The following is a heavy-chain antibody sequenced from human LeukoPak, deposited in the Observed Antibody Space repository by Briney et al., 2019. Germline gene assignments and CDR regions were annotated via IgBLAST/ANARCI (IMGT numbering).Heavy chain of an antibody. Sequence: ASVKVSCKVSGYTFTGYYMHWVRQAPGQGLEWMGWINPNSGGTNYAQKFQGRVTMTRDTSITTAYMELSRLRSDDTAVYYCARDRGNTYYYYYMDVWGKGTTVTISS. CDR3: ARDRGNTYYYYYMDV. CDR1: GYTFTGYY. V-gene: IGHV1-2*02. CDR2: INPNSGGT. D-gene: IGHD1/OR15-1a*01. J-gene: IGHJ6*03.